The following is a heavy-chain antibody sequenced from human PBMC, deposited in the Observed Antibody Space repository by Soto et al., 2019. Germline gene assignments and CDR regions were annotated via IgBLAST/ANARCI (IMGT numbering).Heavy chain of an antibody. CDR1: GYTITRYD. J-gene: IGHJ4*02. V-gene: IGHV1-8*01. CDR3: ARGLRVYYYDSSGSPALGY. Sequence: GPSLKVSCKSSGYTITRYDMSWVRPDTGQGLEWMGWMNPNSGNTGYAQKFQGRVTMTRNTSISTAYMELSSLRSEDTAVYYCARGLRVYYYDSSGSPALGYWGQGTLVTVSS. CDR2: MNPNSGNT. D-gene: IGHD3-22*01.